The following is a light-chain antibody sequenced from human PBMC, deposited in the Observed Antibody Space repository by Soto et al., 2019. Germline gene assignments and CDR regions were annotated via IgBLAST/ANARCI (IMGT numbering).Light chain of an antibody. CDR3: QHFNNWPLT. CDR2: GAS. CDR1: QSVSSN. J-gene: IGKJ4*01. V-gene: IGKV3-15*01. Sequence: EIVMKQSPXTLSVSPGERATLSCRSSQSVSSNLDWYQHKPGQAPRLLIYGASTRATGIPARFSGSGSGQEFTITINSLQSEDFAVYYCQHFNNWPLTFGGVTKVAIK.